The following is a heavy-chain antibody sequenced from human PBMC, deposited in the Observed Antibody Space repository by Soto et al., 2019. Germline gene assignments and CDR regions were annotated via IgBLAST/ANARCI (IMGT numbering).Heavy chain of an antibody. CDR2: ISSRSDI. J-gene: IGHJ6*02. CDR3: AREYTAWPLAYGLDV. V-gene: IGHV3-21*01. Sequence: LRLSCVGSGFTFSTYSINWVRQAPGKGLEWVSSISSRSDIYHADSVKGRFTISRDNAKNSVSLQMNSLRAEDTAVYYCAREYTAWPLAYGLDVWGQGTTVTVSS. D-gene: IGHD2-2*02. CDR1: GFTFSTYS.